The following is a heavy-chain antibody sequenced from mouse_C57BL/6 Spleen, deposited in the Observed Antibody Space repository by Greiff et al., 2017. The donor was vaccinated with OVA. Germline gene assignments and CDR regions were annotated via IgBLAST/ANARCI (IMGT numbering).Heavy chain of an antibody. Sequence: QVQLQQPGAELVKPGASVKLSCKASGYTFTSYWMQWVKQRPGQGLEWIGEIDPSDSYTNYNQKFKGKATLTVDTASSTAYMQLSSLTSEDSAVYDCARGEDGSSHWYFDVWGTGTTVTVSS. CDR3: ARGEDGSSHWYFDV. D-gene: IGHD1-1*01. CDR1: GYTFTSYW. CDR2: IDPSDSYT. V-gene: IGHV1-50*01. J-gene: IGHJ1*03.